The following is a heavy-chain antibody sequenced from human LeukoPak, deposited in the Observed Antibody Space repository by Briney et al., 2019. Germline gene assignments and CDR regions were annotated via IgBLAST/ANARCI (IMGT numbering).Heavy chain of an antibody. CDR2: INPSGGST. J-gene: IGHJ6*02. D-gene: IGHD6-19*01. V-gene: IGHV1-46*03. CDR1: GYTFTSYY. CDR3: ARGIYSSGWYQVFSVDHGYGMDV. Sequence: ASVKVSCKASGYTFTSYYMHWVRQAPGQGLEWMGIINPSGGSTSYAQKFQGRVTMTRDTSTSTVYMELSSLRSEDTAVYYCARGIYSSGWYQVFSVDHGYGMDVWGQGTTVTVSS.